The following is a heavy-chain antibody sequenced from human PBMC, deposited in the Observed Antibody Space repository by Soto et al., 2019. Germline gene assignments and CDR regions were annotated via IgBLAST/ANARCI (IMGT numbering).Heavy chain of an antibody. CDR3: EREQIRTDLGYFISTRCYVYWFDP. CDR1: GDSVSSNSAA. V-gene: IGHV6-1*01. CDR2: TYYRSKWYN. Sequence: PSQTLSLTCAISGDSVSSNSAAWNWIRQSPSRGLEWLGRTYYRSKWYNDYAVSVKSRITINPDTSKNQFSLQLNSVTPEDTAVYYCEREQIRTDLGYFISTRCYVYWFDPWGQAILVTVS. D-gene: IGHD2-2*01. J-gene: IGHJ5*02.